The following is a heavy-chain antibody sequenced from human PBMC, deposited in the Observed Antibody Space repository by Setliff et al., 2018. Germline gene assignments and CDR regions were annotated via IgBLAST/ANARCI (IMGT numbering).Heavy chain of an antibody. CDR2: INPNSGGT. J-gene: IGHJ5*02. CDR1: GYTFTGYY. D-gene: IGHD3-10*01. Sequence: ASVKVSCKASGYTFTGYYTHWVRQAPGQGLEWMGWINPNSGGTNYAQKFQGRVTITRDTSASTAYMELSSLRSEDTAVYFCAGVLRDYYGSGSYYNWFDPWGQGTLVTAPQ. V-gene: IGHV1-2*02. CDR3: AGVLRDYYGSGSYYNWFDP.